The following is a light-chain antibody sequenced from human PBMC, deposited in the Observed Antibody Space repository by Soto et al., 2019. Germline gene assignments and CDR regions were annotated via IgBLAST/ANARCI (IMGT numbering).Light chain of an antibody. V-gene: IGKV1-39*01. J-gene: IGKJ2*01. CDR3: QQSYSTPYS. CDR1: RSIGNY. Sequence: DIQMTQSPSSLSVSVGDRVTISCGASRSIGNYLNWYQQKPESAPKLLIYLTSSLQSGVPSRFSGSGSGTDFTLTISSLQPEDFATYYCQQSYSTPYSFGQGTKLEIK. CDR2: LTS.